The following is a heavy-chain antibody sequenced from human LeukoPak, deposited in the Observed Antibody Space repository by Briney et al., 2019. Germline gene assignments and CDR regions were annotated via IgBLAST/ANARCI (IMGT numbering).Heavy chain of an antibody. CDR3: ARGGEINTAMVNY. Sequence: GASVKVSCKASGYTFTDYYIHWVRQAPGHGLEWMGWVNPHSGGTNFAQRFRGRVTMTRDTSISTAYMELSRLRSDDTAVYYCARGGEINTAMVNYWGQGTLVTVSS. CDR1: GYTFTDYY. D-gene: IGHD5-18*01. J-gene: IGHJ4*02. CDR2: VNPHSGGT. V-gene: IGHV1-2*02.